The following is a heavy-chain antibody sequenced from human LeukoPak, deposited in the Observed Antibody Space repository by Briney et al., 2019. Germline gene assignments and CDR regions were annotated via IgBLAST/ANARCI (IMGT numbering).Heavy chain of an antibody. CDR3: ARDFGSVAAPFDY. CDR1: GFTFSNYV. J-gene: IGHJ4*02. D-gene: IGHD6-13*01. CDR2: IRSDGSNK. Sequence: GGSLRLSCAASGFTFSNYVMHWVRQAPGKGLDWVAFIRSDGSNKYYADSVKGGFTISRDNAKNSRYLQMNSLRAEDTAVYYCARDFGSVAAPFDYWGQGTLVTVSS. V-gene: IGHV3-30*02.